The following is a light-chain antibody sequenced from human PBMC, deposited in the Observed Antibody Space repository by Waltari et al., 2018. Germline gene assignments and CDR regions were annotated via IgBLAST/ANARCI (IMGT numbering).Light chain of an antibody. CDR2: RNN. J-gene: IGLJ3*02. V-gene: IGLV1-47*01. CDR3: AVWDDSVSGWV. Sequence: QSVVTQPPSASETPGQRVTISCSGSGSNVGRNYVTWYQQDPGTAPKVFIYRNNRRPSGVPDRFSGSKSGTSASLAISGLRSEDEADYYCAVWDDSVSGWVFGGGTKLTVL. CDR1: GSNVGRNY.